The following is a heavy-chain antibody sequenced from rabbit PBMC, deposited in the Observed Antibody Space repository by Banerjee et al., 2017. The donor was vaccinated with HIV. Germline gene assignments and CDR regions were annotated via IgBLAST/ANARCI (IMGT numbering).Heavy chain of an antibody. CDR3: ARDLAGVVGWNFGL. D-gene: IGHD4-1*01. CDR2: IGAGSGGAT. J-gene: IGHJ4*01. Sequence: QGQLEESGGDLVKPEGSLTLTCTASGFSFSNVYNMCWVRQAPGKGLEWIACIGAGSGGATAYASWAKGRFTISKASSTTVTLQMTSLTAADTATYFCARDLAGVVGWNFGLWGPGTLVTVS. CDR1: GFSFSNVYN. V-gene: IGHV1S45*01.